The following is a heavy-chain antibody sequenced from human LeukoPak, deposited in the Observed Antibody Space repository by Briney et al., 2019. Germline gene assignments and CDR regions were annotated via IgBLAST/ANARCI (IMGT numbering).Heavy chain of an antibody. CDR1: GFTFSSYW. CDR2: IKQDGSEK. J-gene: IGHJ6*02. D-gene: IGHD6-13*01. CDR3: ARDSSSQQLTRDYYYYGMDV. Sequence: GGSLRRSCAASGFTFSSYWMSWVRQAPGKGLEWVANIKQDGSEKYYVDSMKGRFTISRDNAKNSLYLQMNSLRAEDTAVYYCARDSSSQQLTRDYYYYGMDVWGQGTTVTVSS. V-gene: IGHV3-7*01.